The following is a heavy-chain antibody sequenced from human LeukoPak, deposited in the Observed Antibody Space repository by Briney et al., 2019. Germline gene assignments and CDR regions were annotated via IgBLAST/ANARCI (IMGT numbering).Heavy chain of an antibody. CDR1: VFTFSSYE. D-gene: IGHD1-26*01. CDR3: ARDSGRYGYYMDV. CDR2: ISGSSDDI. J-gene: IGHJ6*04. Sequence: GGSLRLSCAASVFTFSSYEMNWVPQAPGKGLEWVADISGSSDDIHYADSVTGRFNISRDNAKNSVYLQMNSLRVEDTAVYYCARDSGRYGYYMDVWGKGTTVTVSS. V-gene: IGHV3-48*03.